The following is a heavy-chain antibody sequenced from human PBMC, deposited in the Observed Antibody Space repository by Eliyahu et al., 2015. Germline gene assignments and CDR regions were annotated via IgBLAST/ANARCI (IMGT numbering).Heavy chain of an antibody. Sequence: QLQLQESGPGLVKPSETLSLTCTVPGGSISSSSYYWGWIRQPPGKGLEWIGSIYYSGSTYYNPSLKSRVTISVDTSKNQFSLKLSSVTAADTAVYYCARQINYYYYDSSGYWFGYWGQGTLVTVSS. V-gene: IGHV4-39*01. CDR1: GGSISSSSYY. D-gene: IGHD3-22*01. CDR3: ARQINYYYYDSSGYWFGY. CDR2: IYYSGST. J-gene: IGHJ4*02.